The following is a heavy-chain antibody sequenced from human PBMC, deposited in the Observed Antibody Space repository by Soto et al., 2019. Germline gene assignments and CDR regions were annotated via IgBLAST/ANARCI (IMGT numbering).Heavy chain of an antibody. CDR2: IYSGGST. Sequence: GSLRLSCAASGFTVSSNYMSWVRQAPGKGLEWVSVIYSGGSTYYADSVKGRFTISRHNSKNTLYLQMNSLRAEDTAVYYCARSSGGYCSGGSCYGHYFDYWGQGTLVTVSS. J-gene: IGHJ4*02. D-gene: IGHD2-15*01. V-gene: IGHV3-53*04. CDR3: ARSSGGYCSGGSCYGHYFDY. CDR1: GFTVSSNY.